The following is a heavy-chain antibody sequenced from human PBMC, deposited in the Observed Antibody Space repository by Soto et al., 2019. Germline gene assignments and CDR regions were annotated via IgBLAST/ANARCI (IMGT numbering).Heavy chain of an antibody. CDR2: ISGSGGST. CDR3: AKVEYSSGWYFDY. J-gene: IGHJ4*02. CDR1: GFTFSSYA. V-gene: IGHV3-23*01. D-gene: IGHD6-19*01. Sequence: GGSLRLSCAASGFTFSSYAMSWVRQAPGKGLEWVSAISGSGGSTYYADSVKGRFTISRDNSKDTLYLQMNSLRAEDTAVYYCAKVEYSSGWYFDYWGQGTLVTVPS.